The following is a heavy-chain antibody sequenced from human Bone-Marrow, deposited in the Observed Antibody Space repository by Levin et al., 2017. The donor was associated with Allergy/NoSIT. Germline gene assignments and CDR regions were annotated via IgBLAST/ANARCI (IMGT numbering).Heavy chain of an antibody. CDR2: INHSGST. CDR1: GGSFSGYY. V-gene: IGHV4-34*01. Sequence: SETLSLTCAVYGGSFSGYYWSWIRQPPGKGLEWIGEINHSGSTNYNPSLKSRVTISVDTSKNQFSLKLSSVTAADTAVYYCARGFGGFGNSFRGYYYYYGMDVWGQGTTVTVSS. CDR3: ARGFGGFGNSFRGYYYYYGMDV. J-gene: IGHJ6*02. D-gene: IGHD4-23*01.